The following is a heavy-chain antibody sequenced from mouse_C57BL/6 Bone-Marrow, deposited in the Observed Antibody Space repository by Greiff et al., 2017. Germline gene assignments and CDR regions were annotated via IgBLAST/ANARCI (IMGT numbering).Heavy chain of an antibody. CDR3: SSVYGNYFDF. CDR1: GFNIKDDY. V-gene: IGHV14-4*01. CDR2: IDPEIGDT. J-gene: IGHJ2*01. Sequence: VQLQQSGAELVRPGASVKLSCTASGFNIKDDYIHWVKQRPEQGLEWIGWIDPEIGDTEYASKFQGKANITSDTSSNTAYLQLSSLTSEDTAVYIYSSVYGNYFDFWGQGTPLTVAS. D-gene: IGHD2-1*01.